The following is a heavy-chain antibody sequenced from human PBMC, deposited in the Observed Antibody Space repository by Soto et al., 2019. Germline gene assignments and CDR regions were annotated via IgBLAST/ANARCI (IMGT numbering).Heavy chain of an antibody. CDR2: IDPSDSYT. J-gene: IGHJ5*02. CDR3: ALSPYYDILTGYYIQPNWFDP. CDR1: GYSFTSYW. D-gene: IGHD3-9*01. Sequence: GESLKISCKGSGYSFTSYWISWVRQMPGKGLEWMGRIDPSDSYTNYSPSFQGHVTISADKSISTAYLQWSSLKASDTAMYYCALSPYYDILTGYYIQPNWFDPWGQGTLVTVSS. V-gene: IGHV5-10-1*01.